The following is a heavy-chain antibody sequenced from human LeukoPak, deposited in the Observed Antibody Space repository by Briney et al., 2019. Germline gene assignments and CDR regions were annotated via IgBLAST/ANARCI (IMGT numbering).Heavy chain of an antibody. CDR2: IIPIFGTA. CDR3: ARDRGYSYPAYYYYYMDV. CDR1: GGTFSSYA. Sequence: GASVKVSCKASGGTFSSYAISWVRQAPGQGLEWMGGIIPIFGTANYAQKFQGRVTITTDESTSTAYMELSSLRSEDTAVYYCARDRGYSYPAYYYYYMDVWGKGITVTVSS. J-gene: IGHJ6*03. D-gene: IGHD5-18*01. V-gene: IGHV1-69*05.